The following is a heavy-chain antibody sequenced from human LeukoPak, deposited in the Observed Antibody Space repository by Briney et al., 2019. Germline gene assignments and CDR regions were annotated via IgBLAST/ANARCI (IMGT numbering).Heavy chain of an antibody. CDR2: ISAYNGST. D-gene: IGHD5-18*01. CDR3: ARETAMVTAADY. J-gene: IGHJ4*02. Sequence: ASVKVSCKASGYTFTSYGISWVRQAPGQGLEWMGWISAYNGSTNYAQKLQGRVTMTTDTSTSTAYMELRSLRSDDTAVYYCARETAMVTAADYWGQGTLVTVSS. V-gene: IGHV1-18*01. CDR1: GYTFTSYG.